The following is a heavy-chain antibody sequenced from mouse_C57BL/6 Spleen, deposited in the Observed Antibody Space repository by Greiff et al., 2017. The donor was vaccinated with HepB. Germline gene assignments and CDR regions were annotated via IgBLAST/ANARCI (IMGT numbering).Heavy chain of an antibody. Sequence: QVQLKQPGAELVKPGASVKMSCKASGYTFTSYWITWVKQRPGQGLEWIGDIYPGSGSTNYNEKFKSKATLTVDTSSSTAYMQLSSLTSEDSAVYYCARPLYDGYYGVPLDYWGQGTTLTVSS. D-gene: IGHD2-3*01. V-gene: IGHV1-55*01. CDR2: IYPGSGST. CDR1: GYTFTSYW. CDR3: ARPLYDGYYGVPLDY. J-gene: IGHJ2*01.